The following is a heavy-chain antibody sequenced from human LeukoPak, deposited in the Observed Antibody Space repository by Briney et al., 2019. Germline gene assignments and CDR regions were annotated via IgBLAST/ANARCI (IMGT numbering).Heavy chain of an antibody. CDR1: GFTFSSYG. Sequence: GGSLRLSCAASGFTFSSYGMHWVRQAPGKGLEWVAFIRYDGSNKYYADSVKGRFTISRDNAKNSLYLQMNSLRAEDTAVYYCARRLYCSGGSCYSGWYYYYMDVWGKGTTVTISS. CDR3: ARRLYCSGGSCYSGWYYYYMDV. CDR2: IRYDGSNK. J-gene: IGHJ6*03. V-gene: IGHV3-30*02. D-gene: IGHD2-15*01.